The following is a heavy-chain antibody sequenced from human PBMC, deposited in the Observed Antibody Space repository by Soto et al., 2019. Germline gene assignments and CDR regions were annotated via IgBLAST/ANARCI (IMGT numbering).Heavy chain of an antibody. CDR2: INPNSGGT. V-gene: IGHV1-2*02. Sequence: GASVKVSCKASGYTFSGYYIHWLRQAPGQGLEWTGWINPNSGGTNYAQKFQGRVTVTRDTPTSTAYMELSRLTSDDTAVYYCARSLTEGXCTITGCYTRPLYGMDVWGRGTTVTVSS. CDR1: GYTFSGYY. J-gene: IGHJ6*02. CDR3: ARSLTEGXCTITGCYTRPLYGMDV. D-gene: IGHD2-2*02.